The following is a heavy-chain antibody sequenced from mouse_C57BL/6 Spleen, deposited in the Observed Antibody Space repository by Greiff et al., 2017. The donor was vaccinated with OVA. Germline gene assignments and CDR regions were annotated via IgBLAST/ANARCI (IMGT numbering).Heavy chain of an antibody. Sequence: QVQLQQPGAELVRPGTSVKLSCKASGYTFTSYWMHWVKQRPGQGLEWIGVIDPSDSYTNYNQKFKGKATLTVDTSSSTAYMQLSSLTSEDSAVYYCAGLSYALDYWGQGTSVTVSS. V-gene: IGHV1-59*01. CDR3: AGLSYALDY. CDR1: GYTFTSYW. J-gene: IGHJ4*01. CDR2: IDPSDSYT.